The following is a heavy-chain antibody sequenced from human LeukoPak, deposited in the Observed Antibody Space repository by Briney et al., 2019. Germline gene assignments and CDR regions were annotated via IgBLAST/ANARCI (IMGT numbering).Heavy chain of an antibody. D-gene: IGHD2-2*01. CDR2: TYYRSKWYN. J-gene: IGHJ6*02. V-gene: IGHV6-1*01. Sequence: SQTLSLTCAISGDSVSSNSAAWNWIRQSPSRGLEWLGRTYYRSKWYNDYAVSVKSRITINTDTSKNQFSLQLNSVTPEDTAVYYCARDQPLIRYYYYGMDVWGQGTTVTVSS. CDR3: ARDQPLIRYYYYGMDV. CDR1: GDSVSSNSAA.